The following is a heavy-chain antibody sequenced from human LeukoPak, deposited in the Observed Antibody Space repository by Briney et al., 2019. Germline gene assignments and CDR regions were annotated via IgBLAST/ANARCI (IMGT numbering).Heavy chain of an antibody. D-gene: IGHD2-2*01. J-gene: IGHJ5*02. CDR2: FHPEDGET. CDR1: RYTLNELS. Sequence: ASVTVSCKLSRYTLNELSMHWVRQSPGKGLEWMGSFHPEDGETIYAQTFQGRVSITEDTSPDTAYIELSSLKSVDTAVYYCAADRFCTSTTCFGNWFDPWGQETLVPVSS. CDR3: AADRFCTSTTCFGNWFDP. V-gene: IGHV1-24*01.